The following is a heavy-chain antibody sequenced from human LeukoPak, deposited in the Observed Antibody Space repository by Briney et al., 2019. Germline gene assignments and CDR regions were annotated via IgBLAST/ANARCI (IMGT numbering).Heavy chain of an antibody. D-gene: IGHD3-16*02. J-gene: IGHJ4*02. V-gene: IGHV3-64*01. CDR2: ISSNGGST. CDR3: ARGMITFGGVIVEYYFDY. Sequence: GGSLRLSCAASGFTFSSYAMHWVRQAPGKGLEYVSAISSNGGSTYYANSVKGRFTISRDNSKNTLYLQMGSLRAEDMAVYYCARGMITFGGVIVEYYFDYWGQGTLVTASS. CDR1: GFTFSSYA.